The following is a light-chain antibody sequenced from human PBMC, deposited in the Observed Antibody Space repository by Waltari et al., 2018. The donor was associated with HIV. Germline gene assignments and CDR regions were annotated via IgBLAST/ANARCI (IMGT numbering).Light chain of an antibody. Sequence: QSILTQPPSASGTPGQRVTVSCSGSRTNIGSTTVNWYQQLPGTAPKLLIYSNNQRPSGVPDRFSGSKSGTSASLAISGLQSDDEADYYCAAWDDSLGAHYVFGTGTKVTVL. CDR1: RTNIGSTT. CDR3: AAWDDSLGAHYV. J-gene: IGLJ1*01. V-gene: IGLV1-44*01. CDR2: SNN.